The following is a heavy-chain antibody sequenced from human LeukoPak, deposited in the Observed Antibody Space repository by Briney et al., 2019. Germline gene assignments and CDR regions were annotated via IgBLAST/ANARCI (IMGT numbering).Heavy chain of an antibody. Sequence: GESLKISCKGSGYSFTSYRIGWVRQAPGKGLEWVSVIYSGGSTYYADSVKGRFTISRDNSKNTLYPQMKSLRAEDTAVYYCARVYSSGWYFDYWGQGTLVTVSS. CDR3: ARVYSSGWYFDY. CDR1: GYSFTSYR. J-gene: IGHJ4*02. CDR2: IYSGGST. V-gene: IGHV3-53*01. D-gene: IGHD6-19*01.